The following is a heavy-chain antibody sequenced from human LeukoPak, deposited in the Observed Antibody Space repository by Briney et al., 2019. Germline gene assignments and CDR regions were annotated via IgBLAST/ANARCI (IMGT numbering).Heavy chain of an antibody. V-gene: IGHV4-61*05. CDR2: IYYSGST. CDR3: ARVGNDVGY. CDR1: GGSISSSSYY. J-gene: IGHJ4*02. D-gene: IGHD7-27*01. Sequence: PSETLSLTCSVSGGSISSSSYYWGWIRQPPGKGLEWIGYIYYSGSTNYNPSLKSRVTISLDTSKNQFSLKLSSVTAADTAVYYCARVGNDVGYWGQGTLVTVSS.